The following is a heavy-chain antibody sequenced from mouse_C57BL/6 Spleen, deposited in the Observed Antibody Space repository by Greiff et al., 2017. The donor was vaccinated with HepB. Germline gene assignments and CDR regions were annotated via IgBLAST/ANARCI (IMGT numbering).Heavy chain of an antibody. D-gene: IGHD1-1*01. CDR2: IYPGDGDT. J-gene: IGHJ1*03. CDR1: GYAFSSYW. V-gene: IGHV1-80*01. Sequence: QVQLHQSGAELVKPGASVKISCKASGYAFSSYWMNWVKQRPGKGLEWIGQIYPGDGDTNYNGKFKGKATLTADKSSSTAYMQLSSLTSEDSAVYFCARKILDGSSYGWYFDVWGTGTTVTVSS. CDR3: ARKILDGSSYGWYFDV.